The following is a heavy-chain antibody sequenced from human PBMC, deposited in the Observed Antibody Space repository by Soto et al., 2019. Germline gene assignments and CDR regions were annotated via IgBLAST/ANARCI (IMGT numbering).Heavy chain of an antibody. J-gene: IGHJ4*02. CDR2: IYYSGST. Sequence: PSETLSLTCTVSGGSISSYYWSWIRQPPGKGLEWIGYIYYSGSTNYNPSLKSRVTISVDTSKNQFSLKLSSVTAADTAVYYCVRGYRYFDYWGQGTLVTVSS. D-gene: IGHD2-2*02. CDR1: GGSISSYY. V-gene: IGHV4-59*01. CDR3: VRGYRYFDY.